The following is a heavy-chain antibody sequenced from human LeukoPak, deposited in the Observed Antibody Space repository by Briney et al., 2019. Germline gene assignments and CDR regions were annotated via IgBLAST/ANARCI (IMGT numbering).Heavy chain of an antibody. J-gene: IGHJ6*03. CDR1: GFTFSSYS. CDR2: IKSKTDGGTT. V-gene: IGHV3-15*01. D-gene: IGHD6-6*01. CDR3: ARDRGYWGSSSSYYYYYMDV. Sequence: GGSLRLSCAASGFTFSSYSMNWVRQAPGKGLEWVGRIKSKTDGGTTDYAAPVKGRFTISRDDSKNTLYLQMNSLRAEDTAVYYCARDRGYWGSSSSYYYYYMDVWGKGTTVTVSS.